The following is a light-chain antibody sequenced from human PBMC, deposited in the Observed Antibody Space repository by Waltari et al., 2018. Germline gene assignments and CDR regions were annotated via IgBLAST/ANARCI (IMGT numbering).Light chain of an antibody. CDR1: HSVLETSANKNY. V-gene: IGKV4-1*01. CDR2: WAS. Sequence: DIVMTQSPDSLAVSLGERATINCKSSHSVLETSANKNYLAWYQQRPGQSPKMLFYWASVREAGVPERLSASGSGTDFTLTINSLQAEDVAVHFCQQYFSGHTFGQGTKLEIK. J-gene: IGKJ2*01. CDR3: QQYFSGHT.